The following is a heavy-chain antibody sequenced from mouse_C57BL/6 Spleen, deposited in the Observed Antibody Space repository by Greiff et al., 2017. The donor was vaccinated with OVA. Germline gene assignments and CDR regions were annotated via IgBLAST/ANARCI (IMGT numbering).Heavy chain of an antibody. CDR3: AKIYDGYRYAMDY. CDR2: INPSSGYT. D-gene: IGHD2-3*01. Sequence: QVQLQQSGAELAKPGASVKLSCKASGYTFTSYWMHWVKQRPGQGLAWIGYINPSSGYTKYNQKFKDKATLTADKSSSTAYMQLSSLTYEDSAVYYCAKIYDGYRYAMDYWGQGTSVTVSS. V-gene: IGHV1-7*01. J-gene: IGHJ4*01. CDR1: GYTFTSYW.